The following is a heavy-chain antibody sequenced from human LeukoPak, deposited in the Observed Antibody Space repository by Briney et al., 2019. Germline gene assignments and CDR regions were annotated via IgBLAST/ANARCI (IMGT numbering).Heavy chain of an antibody. J-gene: IGHJ4*02. CDR3: ARDRVGHSAIDY. D-gene: IGHD2-15*01. Sequence: SETLSLTCTVSGGSITSYYWSWIRQPPGKGLEWIGYIYYSGGTKYNPSLKSRVTISVDTSKNQFSLRLSSVTAADTAVYYCARDRVGHSAIDYWGQGTLVTVSS. V-gene: IGHV4-59*01. CDR1: GGSITSYY. CDR2: IYYSGGT.